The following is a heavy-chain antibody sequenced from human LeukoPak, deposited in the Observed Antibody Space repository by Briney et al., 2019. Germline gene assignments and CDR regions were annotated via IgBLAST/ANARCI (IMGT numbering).Heavy chain of an antibody. CDR2: IRYDGSNK. CDR3: AKDKDPWKSTSISDFDY. Sequence: GGSLRLSCAASGFTFSTYGMHWVRQAPGKGLGGVAFIRYDGSNKYYADSVKGRFTISRDNSKNTLYLQMNSLRAEDTAVYFCAKDKDPWKSTSISDFDYWGQGTLVTVSS. D-gene: IGHD1-1*01. CDR1: GFTFSTYG. J-gene: IGHJ4*02. V-gene: IGHV3-30*02.